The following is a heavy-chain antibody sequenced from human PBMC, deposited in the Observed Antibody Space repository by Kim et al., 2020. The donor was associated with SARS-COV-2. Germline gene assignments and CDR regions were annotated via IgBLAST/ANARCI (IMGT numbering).Heavy chain of an antibody. Sequence: GGSLRLSCAASGFTSSRYGMHWVRQAPGKGLEWVAVISYDGSFKYYGDAVKGRFTISRDKSKNTVSLQMNSLRTEDTAVYYCAKAGLRIWGSFDNWGQGTPVTVSS. CDR2: ISYDGSFK. V-gene: IGHV3-30*18. D-gene: IGHD3-16*01. CDR1: GFTSSRYG. CDR3: AKAGLRIWGSFDN. J-gene: IGHJ4*02.